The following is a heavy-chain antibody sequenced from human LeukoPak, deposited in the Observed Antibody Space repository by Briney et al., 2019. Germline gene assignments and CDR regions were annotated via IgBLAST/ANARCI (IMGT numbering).Heavy chain of an antibody. V-gene: IGHV1-18*04. CDR2: ISAYNGNT. J-gene: IGHJ3*02. Sequence: ASVKVSCKASGYTFTSYGISWVRQAPGQGLEWMGWISAYNGNTNYAQKLQGGVTMTTDTSTSTAYMELRSLRSDDTAVYYCARKVAGTLWRTSDAFDIWGQGTMVTVSS. CDR3: ARKVAGTLWRTSDAFDI. D-gene: IGHD6-19*01. CDR1: GYTFTSYG.